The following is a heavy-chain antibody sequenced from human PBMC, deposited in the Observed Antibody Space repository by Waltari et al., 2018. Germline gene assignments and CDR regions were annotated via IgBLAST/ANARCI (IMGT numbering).Heavy chain of an antibody. J-gene: IGHJ4*02. CDR3: ARDLNSGSYLDY. Sequence: QVQLVESGGGLVKHGGSLRLSCPATAFTFSDHHMAWFRQAPGKGLEWVSYISSSGSTIYYADSVKGRFTISRDNAKNSLYLQMNSLRAEDTAVYYCARDLNSGSYLDYWGQGTLVTVSS. CDR1: AFTFSDHH. V-gene: IGHV3-11*04. D-gene: IGHD1-26*01. CDR2: ISSSGSTI.